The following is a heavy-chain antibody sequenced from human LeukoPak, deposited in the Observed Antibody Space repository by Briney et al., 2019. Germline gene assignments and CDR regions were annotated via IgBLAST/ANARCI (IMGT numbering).Heavy chain of an antibody. CDR3: TSDIVGADAFDY. V-gene: IGHV3-7*01. Sequence: GGSLRLSCAASGFTFSSYWMSWVRQAPGKGLERVANIKQDGSEKYYVDSVKGRFTISRDNAKNSLYLQMNSLRAEDTAVYYCTSDIVGADAFDYWGQGTLVTVSP. CDR2: IKQDGSEK. J-gene: IGHJ4*02. D-gene: IGHD1-26*01. CDR1: GFTFSSYW.